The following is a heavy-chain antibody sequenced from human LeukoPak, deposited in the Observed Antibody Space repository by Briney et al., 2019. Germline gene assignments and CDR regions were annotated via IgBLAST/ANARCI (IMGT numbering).Heavy chain of an antibody. CDR1: GGTFSSYA. CDR2: IIPIFGTA. CDR3: ARVPEDLNYFDY. J-gene: IGHJ4*02. V-gene: IGHV1-69*13. Sequence: SVKVSCKDSGGTFSSYAISWVRQAPGQGLEWMGGIIPIFGTANYAQKFQGRVTITADESTSTAYMELSSLRSEDTAVYYCARVPEDLNYFDYWGQGTLVTVSS.